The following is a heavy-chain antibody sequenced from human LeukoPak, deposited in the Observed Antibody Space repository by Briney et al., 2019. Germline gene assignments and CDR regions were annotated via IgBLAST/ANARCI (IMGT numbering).Heavy chain of an antibody. CDR2: INPHSGGT. J-gene: IGHJ3*02. Sequence: ASLKVSCKASGDTFSDNYIHWVRQPPGQGLEWMGWINPHSGGTNYGENFQGRVTLTRDTSISTAYMDLSSMISDDTAVYYCAREFMRVTAFDIWGQGTMVTVSS. V-gene: IGHV1-2*02. D-gene: IGHD2-21*02. CDR3: AREFMRVTAFDI. CDR1: GDTFSDNY.